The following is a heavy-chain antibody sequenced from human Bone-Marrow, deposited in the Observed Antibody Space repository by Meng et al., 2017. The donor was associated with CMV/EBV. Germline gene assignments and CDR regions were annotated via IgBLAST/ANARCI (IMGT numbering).Heavy chain of an antibody. J-gene: IGHJ5*02. Sequence: ASVKVSCKASEYTFTRYGINWVRQAIGQGLEWMGWMNPDSGNTAYAQKFQGRVTMTRDTSTSTAYMELRSLKSEDTAVYYCARSIWSGYSSFDPWGQGTLVTVSS. V-gene: IGHV1-8*01. D-gene: IGHD3-3*01. CDR1: EYTFTRYG. CDR2: MNPDSGNT. CDR3: ARSIWSGYSSFDP.